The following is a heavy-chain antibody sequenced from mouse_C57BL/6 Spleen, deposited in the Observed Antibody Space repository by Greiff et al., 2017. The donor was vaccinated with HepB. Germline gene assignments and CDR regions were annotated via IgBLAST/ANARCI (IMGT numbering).Heavy chain of an antibody. V-gene: IGHV5-17*01. J-gene: IGHJ4*01. CDR1: GFTFSDYG. CDR3: ARKFYGSSRYAMDY. Sequence: EVQGVESGGGLVKPGGSLKLSCAASGFTFSDYGMHWVRQAPEKGLEWVAYISSGSSTIYYADTVKGRFTISRDNAKNTLFLQMTSLRSEDTAMYYCARKFYGSSRYAMDYWGQGTSVTVSS. CDR2: ISSGSSTI. D-gene: IGHD1-1*01.